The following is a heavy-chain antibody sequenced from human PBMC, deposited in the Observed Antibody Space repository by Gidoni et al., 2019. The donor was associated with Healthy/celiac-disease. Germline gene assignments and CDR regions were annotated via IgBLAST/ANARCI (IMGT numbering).Heavy chain of an antibody. CDR1: GYTFTSYY. CDR2: INPSGGST. Sequence: QVQLVQTGAEVKKPGASVKVSCEASGYTFTSYYMHWVRQAPGQGLEWMGIINPSGGSTSYAQKFQGRVTMTRDTSTSTVYMELSSLRSEDTAVYYCARTVETKRGFDYWGQGTLVTVSS. J-gene: IGHJ4*02. V-gene: IGHV1-46*01. CDR3: ARTVETKRGFDY. D-gene: IGHD2-15*01.